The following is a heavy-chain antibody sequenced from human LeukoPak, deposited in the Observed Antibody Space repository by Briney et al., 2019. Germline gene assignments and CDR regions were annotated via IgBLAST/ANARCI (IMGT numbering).Heavy chain of an antibody. V-gene: IGHV4-34*01. CDR1: GGSFSGYY. CDR3: ARLGAYTKYNRFDP. D-gene: IGHD2-21*01. CDR2: INHSGST. Sequence: PSETLSLTCAVYGGSFSGYYWSWIRQPPGKGLEWIGEINHSGSTNYNPSLKSRVTISVDTSKNQFSLKLSSVTAADTAVYYCARLGAYTKYNRFDPWGQGTLVTVSS. J-gene: IGHJ5*02.